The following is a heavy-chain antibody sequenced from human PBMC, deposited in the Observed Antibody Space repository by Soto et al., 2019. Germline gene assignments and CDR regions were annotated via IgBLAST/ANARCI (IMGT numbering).Heavy chain of an antibody. D-gene: IGHD3-10*01. CDR3: AKPIGTAGFGVDY. V-gene: IGHV3-30*18. CDR1: EFTFSSYG. CDR2: ISYDGSNK. Sequence: VQLVDSGGGLVQPGGSLRLSCAASEFTFSSYGMHWVRQAPGKGLEWVAVISYDGSNKYYADSVKGRFTISRDNSKNTLYLQMNSLRAEDTAVYYCAKPIGTAGFGVDYWGQGTLVTVSS. J-gene: IGHJ4*02.